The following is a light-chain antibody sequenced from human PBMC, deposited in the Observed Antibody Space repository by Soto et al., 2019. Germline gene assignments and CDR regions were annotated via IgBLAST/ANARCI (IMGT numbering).Light chain of an antibody. CDR2: SNT. J-gene: IGLJ2*01. CDR3: QSYDRSLSGVI. Sequence: QSVLTQPPSVSGTLGQRVTISCTGSSSNIGAGYDVQWYQQLPGTAPKLLIHSNTNRPSGVPDRFSASKSGTSASLAITGLQAEDKADYHCQSYDRSLSGVIFGGGTQLTVL. V-gene: IGLV1-40*01. CDR1: SSNIGAGYD.